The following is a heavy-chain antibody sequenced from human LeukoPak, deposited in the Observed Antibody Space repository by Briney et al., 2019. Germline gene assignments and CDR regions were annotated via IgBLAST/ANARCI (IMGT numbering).Heavy chain of an antibody. J-gene: IGHJ4*01. D-gene: IGHD6-13*01. V-gene: IGHV2-5*02. CDR1: GFSLSTSGVG. CDR3: AHLRDSSSLVDFDY. Sequence: SGLTLVKPTQTLTLTCTLSGFSLSTSGVGVGWIRQPPGKALEWLALIYWDDDKRYSPSLKSRLTITKDTSKNQVVLTMTNMDPVDTATYYCAHLRDSSSLVDFDYWGQGTLVTVSS. CDR2: IYWDDDK.